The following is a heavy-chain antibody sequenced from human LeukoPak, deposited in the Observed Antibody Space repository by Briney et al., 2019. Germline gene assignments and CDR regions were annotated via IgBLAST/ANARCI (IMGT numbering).Heavy chain of an antibody. CDR1: GYSISSGYY. J-gene: IGHJ4*02. Sequence: SETLSLTCTVSGYSISSGYYWGWIRQPPGKGLEWIGSIYYSGSTYYNPSLKSRVTISVDTSKNQFSLKLSSVTAADTAVYYCARQPLGYCSSTSCYYNTDRSYWGQGTLVTVSS. V-gene: IGHV4-38-2*02. D-gene: IGHD2-2*01. CDR3: ARQPLGYCSSTSCYYNTDRSY. CDR2: IYYSGST.